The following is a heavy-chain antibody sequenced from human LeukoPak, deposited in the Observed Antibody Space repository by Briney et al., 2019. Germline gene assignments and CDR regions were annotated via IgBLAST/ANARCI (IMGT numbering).Heavy chain of an antibody. CDR1: GFTFSSYS. V-gene: IGHV3-21*01. CDR3: AGGYSSSWYRFDP. J-gene: IGHJ5*02. D-gene: IGHD6-13*01. Sequence: GGSLRLSCVASGFTFSSYSMNWVRQAPGKGLEWVSSISSSSSYIYYADSVKGRFTISRDNAKNSLYLQMNSLRAEDTAVYYCAGGYSSSWYRFDPWGQGTLVTVSS. CDR2: ISSSSSYI.